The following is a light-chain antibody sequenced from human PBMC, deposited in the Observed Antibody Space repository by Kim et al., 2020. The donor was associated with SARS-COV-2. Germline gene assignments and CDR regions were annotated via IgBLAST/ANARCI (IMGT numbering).Light chain of an antibody. J-gene: IGLJ2*01. V-gene: IGLV1-47*01. CDR3: AAWDNSVSGPV. Sequence: ELTQPPSASGTPGQRVTISCSGSSSNIGSNYVYWYKQLPGTAPKVLIYRSDQWPSGVPDRFSGSKSGTSASLAISGLRSEDEADYYCAAWDNSVSGPVFGGGTQLTVL. CDR1: SSNIGSNY. CDR2: RSD.